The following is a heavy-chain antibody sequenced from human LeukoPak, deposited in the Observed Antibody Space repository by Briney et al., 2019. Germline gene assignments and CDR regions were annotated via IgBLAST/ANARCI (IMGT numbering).Heavy chain of an antibody. D-gene: IGHD6-13*01. J-gene: IGHJ6*02. CDR3: AKAARYSSSWYYYYGMDV. V-gene: IGHV3-9*01. Sequence: GRSLRLSCAASGFTFDDYAMHWVRHAPGKGLEWVSGISWNSGSIGYADSVKGRFTISRDNAKNSLYLQMNSLRAEDTALYYCAKAARYSSSWYYYYGMDVWGQGTTVTVSS. CDR2: ISWNSGSI. CDR1: GFTFDDYA.